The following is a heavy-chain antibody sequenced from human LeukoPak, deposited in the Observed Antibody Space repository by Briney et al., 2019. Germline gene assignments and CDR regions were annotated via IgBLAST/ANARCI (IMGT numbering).Heavy chain of an antibody. CDR2: FDPEDGET. CDR1: GYTFTGYY. CDR3: ATVHHGDYFSDY. J-gene: IGHJ4*02. Sequence: ASVKVSCKASGYTFTGYYMHWVRQAPGKGLEWMGGFDPEDGETIYAQKFQGRVTMTEDTSTDTAYMELSSLRSEDTAVYYCATVHHGDYFSDYWGQGTLVTVSS. D-gene: IGHD4-17*01. V-gene: IGHV1-24*01.